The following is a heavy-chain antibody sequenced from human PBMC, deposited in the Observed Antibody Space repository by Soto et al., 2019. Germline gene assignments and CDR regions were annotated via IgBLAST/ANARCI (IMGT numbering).Heavy chain of an antibody. V-gene: IGHV3-30-3*01. D-gene: IGHD1-26*01. J-gene: IGHJ4*02. Sequence: GGSLRLSCAASGFTFSSYAMHWVRQAPGKGVEGVAVISYEGSNKYNADSVKGRFTISRDNSKNTLYLQMNSLRAEDTAVYYCARDRLRIVGATNFDYWGQGTLVTVSS. CDR1: GFTFSSYA. CDR2: ISYEGSNK. CDR3: ARDRLRIVGATNFDY.